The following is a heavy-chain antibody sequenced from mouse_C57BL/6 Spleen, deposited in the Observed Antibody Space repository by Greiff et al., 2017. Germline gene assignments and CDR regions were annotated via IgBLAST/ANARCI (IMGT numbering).Heavy chain of an antibody. J-gene: IGHJ4*01. V-gene: IGHV1-22*01. D-gene: IGHD1-1*01. CDR2: INPNNGGT. CDR1: GYTFTDYN. CDR3: ARLPTTVVAHYYAMDY. Sequence: EVQLQQSGPELVKPGASVKMSCKASGYTFTDYNMHWVKQSHGKSLEWIGYINPNNGGTSYNQQFKGKATLTVNKSSSTAYMELRSLTSEDSAVYYGARLPTTVVAHYYAMDYWGQGTSVTVSS.